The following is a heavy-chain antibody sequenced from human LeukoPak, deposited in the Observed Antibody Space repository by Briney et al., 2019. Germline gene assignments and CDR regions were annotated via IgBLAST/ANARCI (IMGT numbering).Heavy chain of an antibody. Sequence: ASVKVSCKASGYTFTGYYMHWVRQAPGQGLEWMGWINPNSGGTNYAQKFQGRVTMTRDTSISTAYMELSRLRSDDTAVYYCAREISGSYYHYYYMDVWGKGTTVTVSS. CDR1: GYTFTGYY. CDR2: INPNSGGT. D-gene: IGHD1-26*01. CDR3: AREISGSYYHYYYMDV. V-gene: IGHV1-2*02. J-gene: IGHJ6*03.